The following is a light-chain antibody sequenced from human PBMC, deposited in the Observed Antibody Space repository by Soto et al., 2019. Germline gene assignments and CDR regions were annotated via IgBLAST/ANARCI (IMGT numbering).Light chain of an antibody. V-gene: IGKV3-20*01. CDR2: RAF. J-gene: IGKJ2*01. CDR1: QSVRSDY. Sequence: EIVLTQSPGTLSLSPGERATLSCRASQSVRSDYLAWYQQRPGQAPRLLIYRAFIRATGIPDRFSGSGSGTDFTLIISRLEPEDSAVYYCHQYHSPPQTFGQGTKVEIK. CDR3: HQYHSPPQT.